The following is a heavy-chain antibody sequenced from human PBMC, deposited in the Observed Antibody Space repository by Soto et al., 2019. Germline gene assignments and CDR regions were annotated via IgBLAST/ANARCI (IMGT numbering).Heavy chain of an antibody. D-gene: IGHD3-9*01. V-gene: IGHV4-61*08. CDR3: ARSRILRYFDWSPPLYFDY. CDR2: IYYSGST. CDR1: GGSISSGDYY. J-gene: IGHJ4*02. Sequence: SETLSLTCTVSGGSISSGDYYWSWIRQPPGKGLEWIGYIYYSGSTNYNPSLKSRVTISVDTSKNQFSLKLSSVTAADTAVYYCARSRILRYFDWSPPLYFDYWGQGTLVTVSS.